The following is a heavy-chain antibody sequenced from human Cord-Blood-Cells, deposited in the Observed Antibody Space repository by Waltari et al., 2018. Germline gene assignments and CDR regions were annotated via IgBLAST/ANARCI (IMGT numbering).Heavy chain of an antibody. CDR2: ISSSSSTI. CDR3: ARETVGESDY. CDR1: GFTFSSYS. Sequence: EVQLVESGGGLVQPGGSLRLSCAASGFTFSSYSMDGVRQAPGKGLEWVSYISSSSSTIYYADSVKGRFTISRDNAKNSLYLQMNSLRDEDTAVYYCARETVGESDYWGQGTLVTVSS. D-gene: IGHD1-26*01. V-gene: IGHV3-48*02. J-gene: IGHJ4*02.